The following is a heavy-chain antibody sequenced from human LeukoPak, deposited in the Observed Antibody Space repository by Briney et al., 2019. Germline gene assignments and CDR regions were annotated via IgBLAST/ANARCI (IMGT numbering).Heavy chain of an antibody. V-gene: IGHV4-59*01. CDR3: ARALPGYYDSIAYFDY. CDR1: GGSISSYY. J-gene: IGHJ4*02. D-gene: IGHD3-22*01. Sequence: ASETLSLTCTVSGGSISSYYWSWIRQPPGKGLEWIGYIYYSGSTNYNPSLKSRVTISVDTSKNQFSLKLSSVTAADTAVYYCARALPGYYDSIAYFDYWGQGTLVTVSS. CDR2: IYYSGST.